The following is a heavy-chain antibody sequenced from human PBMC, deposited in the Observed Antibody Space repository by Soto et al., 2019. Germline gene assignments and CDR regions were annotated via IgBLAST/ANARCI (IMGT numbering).Heavy chain of an antibody. D-gene: IGHD6-13*01. CDR3: ARGRIAAAGIYYYYYYMDV. CDR2: INPNSGGT. CDR1: GYTFTGYY. Sequence: ASVKVSCKASGYTFTGYYMHWVRQAPGQGLEWMGWINPNSGGTNYAQKFQGWVTMTRDTSISTAYMELSRLRSDDTAVYYCARGRIAAAGIYYYYYYMDVWGKGTTVTVSS. J-gene: IGHJ6*03. V-gene: IGHV1-2*04.